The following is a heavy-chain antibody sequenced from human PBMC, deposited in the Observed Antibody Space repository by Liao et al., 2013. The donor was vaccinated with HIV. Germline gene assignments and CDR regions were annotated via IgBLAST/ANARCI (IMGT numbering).Heavy chain of an antibody. CDR1: GGSISSYY. V-gene: IGHV4-59*12. D-gene: IGHD3-10*01. CDR2: INDSGST. Sequence: QVQLQESGPGLVKPSETLSLTCTVSGGSISSYYWSWIRQPPGKGLEWIGEINDSGSTNYNPSLKSRVTISVDTSKNQFSLKLSSVTAADTAVYYCARAPYYYGSGSYYTRFDYWGQGTLVTVSS. CDR3: ARAPYYYGSGSYYTRFDY. J-gene: IGHJ4*02.